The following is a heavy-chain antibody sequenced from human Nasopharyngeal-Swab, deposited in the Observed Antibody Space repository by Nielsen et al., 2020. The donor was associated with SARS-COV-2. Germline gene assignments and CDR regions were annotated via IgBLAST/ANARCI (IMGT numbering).Heavy chain of an antibody. V-gene: IGHV3-7*01. J-gene: IGHJ4*02. CDR2: IRQDGFEK. CDR3: ARRTFSSTSLIDC. Sequence: WIRQPPGKGLEWVANIRQDGFEKYYEDSVKGRFTISRDNAKNSLYLQMNSLRVEDTAVYYCARRTFSSTSLIDCWGQGTLVTVSS. D-gene: IGHD2-2*01.